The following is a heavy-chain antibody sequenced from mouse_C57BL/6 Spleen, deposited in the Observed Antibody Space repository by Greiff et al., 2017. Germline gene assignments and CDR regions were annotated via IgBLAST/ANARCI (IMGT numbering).Heavy chain of an antibody. Sequence: QVQLKESGPGLVAPSQSLSITCPVSGFSLTSYGVHWVRQPPGTGLEWLVVIWSDGSTTYNSALKARLSISKDNSKSQVFLKMNSLQTDDTAMYYGARHDDYGSSYGAMDYWGQGTSVTVAS. V-gene: IGHV2-6-1*01. CDR1: GFSLTSYG. J-gene: IGHJ4*01. D-gene: IGHD1-1*01. CDR2: IWSDGST. CDR3: ARHDDYGSSYGAMDY.